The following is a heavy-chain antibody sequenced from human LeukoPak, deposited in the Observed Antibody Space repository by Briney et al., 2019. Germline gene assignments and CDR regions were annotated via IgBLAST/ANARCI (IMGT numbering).Heavy chain of an antibody. V-gene: IGHV3-30*02. J-gene: IGHJ4*02. Sequence: GGSLRLSCAASGFTYSTYGMHWVRQAPGKGLEWVAFIRYDGSNKYYADSVKGRLTISRDSSKNTLYLQMNSLRAEDTAVYYCARDLAVAGTFDYWGQGTLVTVSS. CDR3: ARDLAVAGTFDY. D-gene: IGHD6-19*01. CDR2: IRYDGSNK. CDR1: GFTYSTYG.